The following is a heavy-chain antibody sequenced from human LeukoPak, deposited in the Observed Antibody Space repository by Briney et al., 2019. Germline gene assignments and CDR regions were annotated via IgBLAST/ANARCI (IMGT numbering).Heavy chain of an antibody. Sequence: SETLSLTCAVYGGSFSGYYWSWIRQPSGKGLEWIGEINHSGSTNYNPSLKSRVTISVDTSKNQFSLKLSSVTAADTAVYYCARGVRYTATKLDYWGQGTLVTVSS. D-gene: IGHD5-18*01. CDR1: GGSFSGYY. CDR3: ARGVRYTATKLDY. CDR2: INHSGST. V-gene: IGHV4-34*01. J-gene: IGHJ4*02.